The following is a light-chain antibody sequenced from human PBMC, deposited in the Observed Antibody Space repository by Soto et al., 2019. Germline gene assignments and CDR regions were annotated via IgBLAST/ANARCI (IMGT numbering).Light chain of an antibody. V-gene: IGLV4-60*02. CDR2: LEGRGSY. CDR1: SGHSSYI. Sequence: QPVLTQSSSASASLGSSVKLTCTLSSGHSSYIIAWHQQQPGKAPRYLMKLEGRGSYNKGSGVPDRFSGSSSGADRYLTISNLQFEDEADYYCDTWDSNTQNWVFGGGTKLTVL. CDR3: DTWDSNTQNWV. J-gene: IGLJ3*02.